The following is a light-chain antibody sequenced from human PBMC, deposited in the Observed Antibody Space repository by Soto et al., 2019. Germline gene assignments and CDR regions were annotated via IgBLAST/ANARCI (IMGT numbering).Light chain of an antibody. V-gene: IGKV3-15*01. CDR3: QQYNSYSLT. CDR2: GAS. J-gene: IGKJ4*01. CDR1: QSVTNSY. Sequence: EIVMTQSPVTLSVSPGERATLSCRASQSVTNSYLAWYQQKPGQAPRLLIFGASTRAAGIQARFSGSGSGTEFTLTIRSLQPDDFATYYCQQYNSYSLTFGGGTKVDIK.